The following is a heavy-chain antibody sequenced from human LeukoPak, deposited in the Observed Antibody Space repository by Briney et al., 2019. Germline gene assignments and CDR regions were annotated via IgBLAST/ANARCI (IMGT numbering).Heavy chain of an antibody. Sequence: GRSLRLSCAASGFTFSTYAIHWVRQAPGKGLEWVAVISNDGSNKYYADSVKGRFTISRDNSKNTLYLQMNSLRAEDTAVYYCARDPYNYVWGTYRYTSQPFDYWGQGTLVTVSS. D-gene: IGHD3-16*02. CDR3: ARDPYNYVWGTYRYTSQPFDY. J-gene: IGHJ4*02. V-gene: IGHV3-30*04. CDR2: ISNDGSNK. CDR1: GFTFSTYA.